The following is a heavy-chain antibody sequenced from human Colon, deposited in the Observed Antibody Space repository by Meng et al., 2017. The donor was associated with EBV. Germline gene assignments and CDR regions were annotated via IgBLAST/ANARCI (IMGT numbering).Heavy chain of an antibody. CDR2: IYYSGST. CDR3: ASLYGDSSVWYLDL. D-gene: IGHD4-17*01. Sequence: VSLEESVLGLVKPSQTLSLTCTVSGVSISSGNHYWSWIRQHPGKGLEYIGYIYYSGSTYYNPSLKSRVIISVDTSKNQFSLRLNSVTAADTAVYYCASLYGDSSVWYLDLWGRGTLVTVSS. J-gene: IGHJ2*01. V-gene: IGHV4-31*03. CDR1: GVSISSGNHY.